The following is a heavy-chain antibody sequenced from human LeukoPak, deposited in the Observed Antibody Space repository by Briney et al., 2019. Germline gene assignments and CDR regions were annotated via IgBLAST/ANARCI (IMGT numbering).Heavy chain of an antibody. Sequence: SVKVTCKASGGTFSSYAISWVRQAPGQGLEWMGRIIPILGIANYAQKFQGRVTITADKSTSTAYMELSSLRSEDTAVYYCASQGSSGWSSFDYWGQGTLVTVSS. CDR1: GGTFSSYA. V-gene: IGHV1-69*04. D-gene: IGHD6-19*01. CDR3: ASQGSSGWSSFDY. J-gene: IGHJ4*02. CDR2: IIPILGIA.